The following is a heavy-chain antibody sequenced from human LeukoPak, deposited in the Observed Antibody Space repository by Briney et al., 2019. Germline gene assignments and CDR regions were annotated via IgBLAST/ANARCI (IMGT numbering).Heavy chain of an antibody. CDR1: GGSISSSNW. Sequence: SGTLSLTCAVSGGSISSSNWWSWVRQPPGKGLEWIGEIYHSGSTNYNPSLKSRVTISVDKSKNQFSLKLSSVTAADTAVYYCARMFDSSGYYYDYYYYGMDVWGQGTTVTVSS. V-gene: IGHV4-4*02. D-gene: IGHD3-22*01. CDR2: IYHSGST. CDR3: ARMFDSSGYYYDYYYYGMDV. J-gene: IGHJ6*02.